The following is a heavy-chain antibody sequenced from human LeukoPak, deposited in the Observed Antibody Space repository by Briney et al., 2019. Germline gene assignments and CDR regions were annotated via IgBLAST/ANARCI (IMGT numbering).Heavy chain of an antibody. CDR1: GYTFTTYP. J-gene: IGHJ5*02. Sequence: ASVKVSCKASGYTFTTYPTNWVRQAPGQGLEWMGWINTNTGNPTYAQGFTGRFVFSLDTSVSTAYLQISSLKADDTAVYYCARDPYTSSSWYRGRANNWFDPWGQGTLVTVSS. CDR2: INTNTGNP. V-gene: IGHV7-4-1*02. CDR3: ARDPYTSSSWYRGRANNWFDP. D-gene: IGHD6-13*01.